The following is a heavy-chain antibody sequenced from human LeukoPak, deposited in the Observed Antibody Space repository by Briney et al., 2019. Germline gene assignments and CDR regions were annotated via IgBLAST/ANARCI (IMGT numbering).Heavy chain of an antibody. CDR1: GFTFDDYA. CDR3: AKDMSYYYDSSGYFETPGY. CDR2: ISGDGGST. V-gene: IGHV3-43*02. D-gene: IGHD3-22*01. Sequence: GGSLRLSCAASGFTFDDYAMHWVRQAPGKGLEWASLISGDGGSTYYADSVKGRFTISRDNSNNSLYLQMNSLRTEDTALYYCAKDMSYYYDSSGYFETPGYWGQGTLVTVSS. J-gene: IGHJ4*02.